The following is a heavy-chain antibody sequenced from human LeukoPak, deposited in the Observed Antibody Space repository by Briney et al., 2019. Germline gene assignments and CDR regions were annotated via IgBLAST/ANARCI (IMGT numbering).Heavy chain of an antibody. Sequence: GGSLRLSCAASGFTFSSYAMHWVRQAPGKGLEWVAVISYDGSNKYYADSVKGRFTISRDNSKNTLYLQMNSLRAEDTAVYYCAKKGGWIQLWFELDYWGQGTLVTVSS. J-gene: IGHJ4*02. D-gene: IGHD5-18*01. CDR1: GFTFSSYA. V-gene: IGHV3-30*04. CDR3: AKKGGWIQLWFELDY. CDR2: ISYDGSNK.